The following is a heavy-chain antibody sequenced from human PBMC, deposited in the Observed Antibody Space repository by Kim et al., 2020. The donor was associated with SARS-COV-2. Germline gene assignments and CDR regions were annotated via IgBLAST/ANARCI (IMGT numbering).Heavy chain of an antibody. V-gene: IGHV3-7*05. J-gene: IGHJ4*02. CDR3: VRDENVLMWFGELDY. Sequence: KGLEWGGTIKQDGSGTYYVDSVEGRFTIARDNAQNSLFLQMNYLRGDDTAVYYCVRDENVLMWFGELDYWGQGTLVSVSS. D-gene: IGHD3-10*01. CDR2: IKQDGSGT.